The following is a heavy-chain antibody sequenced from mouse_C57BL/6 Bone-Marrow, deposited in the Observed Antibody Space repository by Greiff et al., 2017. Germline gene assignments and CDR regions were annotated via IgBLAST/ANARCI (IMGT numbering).Heavy chain of an antibody. CDR1: GYAFTNYL. CDR3: ARAKNWDSGFAY. J-gene: IGHJ3*01. V-gene: IGHV1-54*01. Sequence: QVQLQQSGAELVRPGPSVKVSCTASGYAFTNYLIEWVKQRPGQGLEWIGVIDPGSGGTNYNEQFKGKATLTAGKSSSTASLQLSSLTSEDSAVYFCARAKNWDSGFAYWGQGTLVTVSA. CDR2: IDPGSGGT. D-gene: IGHD4-1*01.